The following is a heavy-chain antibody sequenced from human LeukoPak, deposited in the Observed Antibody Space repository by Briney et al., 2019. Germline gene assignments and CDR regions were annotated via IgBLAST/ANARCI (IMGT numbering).Heavy chain of an antibody. Sequence: GGSLRLSCAASGFAFSNYWMSWVRQAPGKRLEWVANIKQDGSEKYYVDSVKGRFTISRDNSKNTLYLQMNSLRAEDTAVYYRAKDHLRAVAGIDWFDPWGQGTLVTVSS. V-gene: IGHV3-7*03. CDR3: AKDHLRAVAGIDWFDP. D-gene: IGHD6-19*01. CDR1: GFAFSNYW. CDR2: IKQDGSEK. J-gene: IGHJ5*02.